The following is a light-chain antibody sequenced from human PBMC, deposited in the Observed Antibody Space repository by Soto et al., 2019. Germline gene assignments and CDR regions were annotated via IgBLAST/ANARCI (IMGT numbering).Light chain of an antibody. V-gene: IGLV2-14*01. CDR3: SSYTGSSTPVV. CDR2: DVS. J-gene: IGLJ2*01. CDR1: SSDVGGYNF. Sequence: QSALTQPASVSGSPGQSITISCTGTSSDVGGYNFVCWYQQHPGKAPKLMIYDVSNRPSGVSNRFSGSKSGNSASLTISGLQAEDEADYYCSSYTGSSTPVVFGGGTKLTVL.